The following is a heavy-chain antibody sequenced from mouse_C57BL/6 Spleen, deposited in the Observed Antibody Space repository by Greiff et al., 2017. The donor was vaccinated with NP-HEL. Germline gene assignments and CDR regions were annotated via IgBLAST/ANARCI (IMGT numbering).Heavy chain of an antibody. V-gene: IGHV1-64*01. Sequence: VQLKQPGAELVKPGASVKLSCKASGYTFTSYWMHWVKQRPGQGLEWIGMIHPNSGSTNYNEKFKSKATLTVDKSSSTAYMQLSSLTSEDSAVYYCARYGSSYVDPFDYWGQGTTLTVSS. CDR3: ARYGSSYVDPFDY. CDR1: GYTFTSYW. CDR2: IHPNSGST. J-gene: IGHJ2*01. D-gene: IGHD1-1*01.